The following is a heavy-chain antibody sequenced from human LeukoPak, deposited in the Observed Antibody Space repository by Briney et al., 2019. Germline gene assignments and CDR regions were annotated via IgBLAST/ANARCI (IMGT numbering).Heavy chain of an antibody. D-gene: IGHD3-10*01. CDR2: ISSSSSTI. V-gene: IGHV3-48*01. CDR3: ARNFGEWYAEYYYMDV. CDR1: GFTFSSYS. Sequence: PGGSLRLSCAASGFTFSSYSMNWVRQAPGKGLEWVSYISSSSSTIYYADSVKGRFTISRDNAKNSLYLQMNSLRAEDTAVYYCARNFGEWYAEYYYMDVWGKGTTVTVSS. J-gene: IGHJ6*03.